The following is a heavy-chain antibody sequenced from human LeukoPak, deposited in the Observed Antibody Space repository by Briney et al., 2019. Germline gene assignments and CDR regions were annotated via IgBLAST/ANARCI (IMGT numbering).Heavy chain of an antibody. J-gene: IGHJ3*02. V-gene: IGHV3-7*01. D-gene: IGHD3-3*01. Sequence: GGSLRLSCAASGFTFSSYWMSWVRQAPGKGLEWVANIKKDGSEKYYVDSVKGRFTTSRDNAKNSLYLRMNSLRAEDTAVYYCARVWSATDAFDIWGQGTMVTVSS. CDR1: GFTFSSYW. CDR3: ARVWSATDAFDI. CDR2: IKKDGSEK.